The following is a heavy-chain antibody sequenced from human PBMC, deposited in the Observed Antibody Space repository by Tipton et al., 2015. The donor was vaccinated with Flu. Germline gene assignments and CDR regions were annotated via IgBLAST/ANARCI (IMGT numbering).Heavy chain of an antibody. CDR2: VFHSGLT. D-gene: IGHD6-13*01. CDR1: GGSINSTTHY. CDR3: ARGIYISSSWYVGRGDPNKNDY. J-gene: IGHJ4*02. V-gene: IGHV4-39*07. Sequence: TLSLTCTVSGGSINSTTHYWGWVRQPPGKGLEWIATVFHSGLTYYNPSLKSRVSIAIDTSKNQFSLKLSSVTAADTAVYYCARGIYISSSWYVGRGDPNKNDYWGQGTLVTVSS.